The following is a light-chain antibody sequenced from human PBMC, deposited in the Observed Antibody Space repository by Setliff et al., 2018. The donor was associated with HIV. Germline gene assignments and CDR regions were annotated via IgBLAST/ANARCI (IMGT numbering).Light chain of an antibody. CDR2: DDN. Sequence: SYELAQPHSVSVAAGKTARIPCGGKNIGSKSVHWYQQKPGQAPVLVVYDDNDRPLVITERFSCSNSGHTATLTIISVEAGDEADYYCHVWDSSSDHHVFGTGTKVTVL. CDR3: HVWDSSSDHHV. V-gene: IGLV3-21*03. CDR1: NIGSKS. J-gene: IGLJ1*01.